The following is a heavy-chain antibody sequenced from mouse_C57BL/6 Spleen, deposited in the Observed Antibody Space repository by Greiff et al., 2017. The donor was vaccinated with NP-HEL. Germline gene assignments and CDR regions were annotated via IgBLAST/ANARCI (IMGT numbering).Heavy chain of an antibody. V-gene: IGHV1-81*01. J-gene: IGHJ2*01. CDR2: IYPRSGNT. Sequence: QVQLKESGAELARPGASVKLSCKASGYTFTSYGISWVKQRTGQGLEWIGEIYPRSGNTYYNEKFTGKATLTADNSSSTAYMELRSLTSDDSAVYFCARSYPNYYGNCYFDYWGQGTTLTVSS. CDR1: GYTFTSYG. D-gene: IGHD1-1*01. CDR3: ARSYPNYYGNCYFDY.